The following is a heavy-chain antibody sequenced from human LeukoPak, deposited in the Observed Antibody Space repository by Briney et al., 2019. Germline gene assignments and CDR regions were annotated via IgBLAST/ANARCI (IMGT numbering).Heavy chain of an antibody. Sequence: SETLSLTCGVSGGSITTPNYWSWVRQPPGGGLEWIGEISLAGRTRYNPSLQSRVHISIDESKNHLYLNLASVTAADTAVYYCSRESGPFCPFGHWGQGTLVAVTS. CDR2: ISLAGRT. V-gene: IGHV4-4*02. CDR1: GGSITTPNY. D-gene: IGHD1-26*01. J-gene: IGHJ4*02. CDR3: SRESGPFCPFGH.